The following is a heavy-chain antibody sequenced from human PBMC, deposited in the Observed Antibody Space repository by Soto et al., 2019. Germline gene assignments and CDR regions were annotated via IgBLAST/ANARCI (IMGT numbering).Heavy chain of an antibody. CDR3: AAGEASSRNLAPYYLDF. J-gene: IGHJ4*02. CDR2: IHYSGTT. CDR1: GGSMRNYF. V-gene: IGHV4-59*01. Sequence: PSETLSLTCTVSGGSMRNYFWTWIRRPPGKGLEWIGYIHYSGTTSFFPSYSPSLRSRVTISEDTSKNQFSLKLLSVTTADTAVYFCAAGEASSRNLAPYYLDFWGQGTLVTVSS. D-gene: IGHD6-13*01.